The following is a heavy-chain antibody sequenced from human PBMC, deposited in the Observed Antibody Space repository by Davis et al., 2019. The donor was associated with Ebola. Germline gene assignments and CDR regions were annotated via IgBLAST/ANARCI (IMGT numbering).Heavy chain of an antibody. V-gene: IGHV5-10-1*01. CDR2: IDPSDSYT. D-gene: IGHD3-9*01. CDR1: GYSFTSYW. CDR3: ARGERYFDWLSAGWFDP. J-gene: IGHJ5*02. Sequence: GESLKISCKGSGYSFTSYWISWVRQLPGKGLEWMGRIDPSDSYTNYSPFFQGHVTIPADKSISTAYLQWSSLKASDTAMYNWARGERYFDWLSAGWFDPWGQGTLVTVSS.